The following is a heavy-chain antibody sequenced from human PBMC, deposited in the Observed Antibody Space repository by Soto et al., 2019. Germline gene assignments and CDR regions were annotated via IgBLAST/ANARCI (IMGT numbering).Heavy chain of an antibody. J-gene: IGHJ5*02. CDR3: ARSNYDFCIDP. CDR2: IYTSGST. V-gene: IGHV4-4*07. D-gene: IGHD3-3*01. Sequence: SETLSLTCSVSGDSISSYYWSWIRQPAGKGLEWIGRIYTSGSTNYNPSLKSRVTMSVDTSKNQFSLKLSSVTDADTAVYYCARSNYDFCIDPWGKGTLLTGSS. CDR1: GDSISSYY.